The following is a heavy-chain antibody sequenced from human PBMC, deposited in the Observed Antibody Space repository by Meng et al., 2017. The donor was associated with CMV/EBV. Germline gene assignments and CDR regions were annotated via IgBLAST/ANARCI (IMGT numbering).Heavy chain of an antibody. J-gene: IGHJ3*02. CDR1: GFTFSSYE. D-gene: IGHD3-3*01. V-gene: IGHV3-48*03. CDR2: ISSSGSTI. Sequence: GESLKISCAASGFTFSSYEMNWVRQAPGKGLEWVSYISSSGSTIYYADSVKGRFTISRDNAKNSLYLQMNSLRAEDTAVYYCARGQAPDFNYDFWRGAFDIWGQGTMVTAS. CDR3: ARGQAPDFNYDFWRGAFDI.